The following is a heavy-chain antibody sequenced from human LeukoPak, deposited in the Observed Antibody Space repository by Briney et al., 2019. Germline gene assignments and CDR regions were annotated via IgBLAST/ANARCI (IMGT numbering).Heavy chain of an antibody. V-gene: IGHV3-23*01. CDR2: ITNRGDGT. CDR1: GFTFSNFD. J-gene: IGHJ4*02. CDR3: AKDARRTSGWYHFDS. Sequence: GGSLRLSCTASGFTFSNFDMGWVRQAPGKGLEWVSAITNRGDGTYFADSVKGRVTISRDNSKDTLYLQLNSLRADDTAAYYCAKDARRTSGWYHFDSWGQGTLVTVSS. D-gene: IGHD6-19*01.